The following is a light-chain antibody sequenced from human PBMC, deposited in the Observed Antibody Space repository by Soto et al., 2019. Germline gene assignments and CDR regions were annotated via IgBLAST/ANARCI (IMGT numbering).Light chain of an antibody. CDR2: DTS. CDR3: QQYDYVPS. Sequence: DVPMTQSPSSLFASIGDKVTIACQASQHVGVYLNWYQQQPGKPPKVLIYDTSYLETGVSPRFSGSGSGTHFTLTITNLQPEDIGTYYCQQYDYVPSFGGGTKVQIE. CDR1: QHVGVY. V-gene: IGKV1-33*01. J-gene: IGKJ4*01.